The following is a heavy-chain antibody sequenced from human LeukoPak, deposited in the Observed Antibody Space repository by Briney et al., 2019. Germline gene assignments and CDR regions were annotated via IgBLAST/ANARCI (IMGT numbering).Heavy chain of an antibody. Sequence: GGSLILPCAASGFAFSSYAVRWVGQHPGEGVEWGSVISRRYDYTYYADSVKGRFTISRDNSKNTLYLQMNTLRAEDTAVYYCANDYRSGSFHDFWGQGTLVTVSS. V-gene: IGHV3-23*01. CDR3: ANDYRSGSFHDF. CDR1: GFAFSSYA. D-gene: IGHD3-10*01. CDR2: ISRRYDYT. J-gene: IGHJ4*02.